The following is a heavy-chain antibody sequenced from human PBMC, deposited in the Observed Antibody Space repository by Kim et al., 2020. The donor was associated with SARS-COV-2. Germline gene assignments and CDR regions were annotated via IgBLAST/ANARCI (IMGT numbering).Heavy chain of an antibody. D-gene: IGHD6-13*01. V-gene: IGHV4-59*01. Sequence: NYNHSLKSRVTISVATSKNQCSLKLSSVTAADTAVYYCARTRGSSSSLDYWGQGSLVTVSS. J-gene: IGHJ4*02. CDR3: ARTRGSSSSLDY.